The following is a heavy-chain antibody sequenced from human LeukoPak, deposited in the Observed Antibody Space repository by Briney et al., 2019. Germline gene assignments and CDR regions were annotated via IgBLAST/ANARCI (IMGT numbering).Heavy chain of an antibody. V-gene: IGHV4-34*01. D-gene: IGHD3-22*01. Sequence: PSEALSLTCAVYGGSFSGYYWSWIRQPPGKGLEWIGEINHSGSTNYNPSLKSRVTISVDTSKNQFSLKLSSVTAADTAVYYCARAGDSSGYSDYWGQGILVTVSS. CDR1: GGSFSGYY. CDR3: ARAGDSSGYSDY. J-gene: IGHJ4*02. CDR2: INHSGST.